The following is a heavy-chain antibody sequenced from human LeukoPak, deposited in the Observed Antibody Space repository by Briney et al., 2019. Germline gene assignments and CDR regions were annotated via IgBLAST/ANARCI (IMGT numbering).Heavy chain of an antibody. CDR3: ARDCSGGSCYSGYDY. J-gene: IGHJ4*02. CDR2: INPNSGGT. Sequence: ASVKVSCKASGYTFTGYYMHWVRRAPGQGLEWMGRINPNSGGTNYAQKFQGRVTMTRDTSISTAYMELSRLRSDDTAVYYCARDCSGGSCYSGYDYWGQGTLVTVSS. D-gene: IGHD2-15*01. V-gene: IGHV1-2*06. CDR1: GYTFTGYY.